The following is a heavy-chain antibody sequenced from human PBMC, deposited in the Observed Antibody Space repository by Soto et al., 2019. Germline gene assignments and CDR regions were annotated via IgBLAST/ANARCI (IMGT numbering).Heavy chain of an antibody. CDR2: IIPICGTA. J-gene: IGHJ6*02. D-gene: IGHD1-7*01. CDR3: NWNYAARYYYYGMDV. Sequence: VASVKVSCEASGCRSSSYANNWVRQAHGQGLEWMGGIIPICGTANYAQKVQGRVTITADESTSTAYMELSSLRSEDTAVYYCNWNYAARYYYYGMDVWGQGTTVTVSS. V-gene: IGHV1-69*13. CDR1: GCRSSSYA.